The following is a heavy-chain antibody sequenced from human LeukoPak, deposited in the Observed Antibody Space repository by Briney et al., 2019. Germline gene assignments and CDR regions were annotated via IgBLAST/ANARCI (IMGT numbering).Heavy chain of an antibody. CDR3: ARGSSSWYIPQDY. V-gene: IGHV4-61*02. J-gene: IGHJ4*02. CDR1: GGSISSGSYY. CDR2: IYTSGST. D-gene: IGHD6-13*01. Sequence: SETLSLTCTVSGGSISSGSYYWSWIRQPAGKGLEWIGRIYTSGSTNYNPSLKSRVTISVDTSKNQFSLKLSSVTAADTAVYYCARGSSSWYIPQDYWGQGALVTVSS.